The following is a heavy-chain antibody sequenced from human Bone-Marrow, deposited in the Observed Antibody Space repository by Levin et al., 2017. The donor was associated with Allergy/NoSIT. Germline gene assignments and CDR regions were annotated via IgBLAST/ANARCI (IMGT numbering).Heavy chain of an antibody. V-gene: IGHV1-8*01. CDR2: MNPNSGNT. D-gene: IGHD3-22*01. CDR1: GYTFTSYD. Sequence: GESLKISCKASGYTFTSYDINWVRQATGQGLEWMGWMNPNSGNTGYAQKFQGRVTMTRNTSISTAYMELSSLRSEDTAVYYCARGLHYYDSSGYYPRPFGDYYYGMDVWGQGTTVTVSS. J-gene: IGHJ6*02. CDR3: ARGLHYYDSSGYYPRPFGDYYYGMDV.